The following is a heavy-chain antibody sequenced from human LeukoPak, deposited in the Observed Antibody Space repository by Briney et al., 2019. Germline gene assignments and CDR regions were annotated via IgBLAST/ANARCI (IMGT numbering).Heavy chain of an antibody. J-gene: IGHJ3*02. CDR1: GFTFSSYG. CDR3: ARGMYPGDAFDI. D-gene: IGHD1-1*01. CDR2: IRYDGSYK. Sequence: PGGSMRLSCATSGFTFSSYGMHWVRQAPGKGLEWVAFIRYDGSYKYYADSVKGRFNISRDNDKDSLYLQMNSLRAEDTALYYCARGMYPGDAFDIWGQGTMVTVSS. V-gene: IGHV3-30*02.